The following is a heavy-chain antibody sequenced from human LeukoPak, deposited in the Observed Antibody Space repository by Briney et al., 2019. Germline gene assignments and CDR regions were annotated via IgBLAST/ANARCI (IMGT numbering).Heavy chain of an antibody. V-gene: IGHV3-23*01. CDR2: ISGSGGST. CDR3: AKDLIAARPGGSAFDI. Sequence: GGSLRLSCAASGFTFSSYAMSWVRQAPGKGLEWVSGISGSGGSTYYADSVKGRFTMSRDNSKNTLYLQMNSLRAEDTAVYYCAKDLIAARPGGSAFDIWGQGTMVTVSS. D-gene: IGHD6-6*01. J-gene: IGHJ3*02. CDR1: GFTFSSYA.